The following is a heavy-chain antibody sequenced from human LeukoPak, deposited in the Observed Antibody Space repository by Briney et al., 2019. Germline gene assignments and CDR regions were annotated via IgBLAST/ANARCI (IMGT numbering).Heavy chain of an antibody. J-gene: IGHJ4*02. V-gene: IGHV4-39*01. CDR3: ARPNDY. CDR1: GGSLSSSSYY. Sequence: SETLSLTCTVSGGSLSSSSYYWGWIRQPPGRGLEWIGGIYYGANTYYNPSLKSRVTISLDTSKNQFSLRLRSVTAADTAVYYCARPNDYWGQGTLVTASS. CDR2: IYYGANT.